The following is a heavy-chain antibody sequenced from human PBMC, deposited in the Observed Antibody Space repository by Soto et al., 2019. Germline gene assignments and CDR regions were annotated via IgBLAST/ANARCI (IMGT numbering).Heavy chain of an antibody. D-gene: IGHD1-20*01. CDR2: ITNRATGDTT. CDR3: ASSITKMLTD. CDR1: GFSVSDNF. Sequence: EVQLVESGGGLVQSGGSLRLSCTASGFSVSDNFMDWVRQTPGKGLEWLGQITNRATGDTTFYAASVKGRFTVSKDKSRNSLYLQRNSLKAEDTAVYYCASSITKMLTDWGQGTLVAVAS. J-gene: IGHJ4*02. V-gene: IGHV3-72*01.